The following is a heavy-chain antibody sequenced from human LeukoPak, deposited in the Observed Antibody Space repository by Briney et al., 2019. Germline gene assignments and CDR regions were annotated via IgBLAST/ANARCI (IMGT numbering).Heavy chain of an antibody. Sequence: SETLSLTCAVYGGSFSGYYWSWIRQPPGKGLEWIGEINHGGSTNYNPSLKSRVTISVDTSKNQFSLKLSSVTAADTAVYYCATTPGGLYYYDSSGYYLYWGQGTLVTVSS. CDR1: GGSFSGYY. V-gene: IGHV4-34*01. CDR2: INHGGST. D-gene: IGHD3-22*01. J-gene: IGHJ4*02. CDR3: ATTPGGLYYYDSSGYYLY.